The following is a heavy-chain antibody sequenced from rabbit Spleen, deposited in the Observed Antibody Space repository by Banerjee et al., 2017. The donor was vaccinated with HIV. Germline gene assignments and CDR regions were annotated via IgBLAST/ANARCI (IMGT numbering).Heavy chain of an antibody. CDR3: ARGYSNGYQSYVGAFNL. J-gene: IGHJ4*01. CDR1: GFSFSSSYW. CDR2: INTATGKA. Sequence: QQQLVESGGGLVKPGASLTLTCTASGFSFSSSYWIWWVRQAPGKGLEWIACINTATGKAVYASWAKGRVTISKTSSTTVTLQMTSLTAADTATYFCARGYSNGYQSYVGAFNLWGPGTLVTVS. D-gene: IGHD6-1*01. V-gene: IGHV1S45*01.